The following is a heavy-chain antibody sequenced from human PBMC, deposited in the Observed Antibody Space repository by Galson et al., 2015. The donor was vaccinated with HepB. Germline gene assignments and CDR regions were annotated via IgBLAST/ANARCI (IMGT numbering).Heavy chain of an antibody. CDR2: IDWDDDK. J-gene: IGHJ4*02. CDR3: ARISSSSDNHYGYFDY. CDR1: GFSLSTSGMC. V-gene: IGHV2-70*01. D-gene: IGHD3-10*01. Sequence: PALVKPTPTLTLTCTFSGFSLSTSGMCVSWIRQPPGKALEWLALIDWDDDKYYSTSLKTRLTISKDTSKNQVVLTMTNMDPVDTATYYCARISSSSDNHYGYFDYWGQGTLVTVSS.